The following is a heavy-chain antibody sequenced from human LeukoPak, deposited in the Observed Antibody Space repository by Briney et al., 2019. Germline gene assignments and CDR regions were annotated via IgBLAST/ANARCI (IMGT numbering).Heavy chain of an antibody. J-gene: IGHJ4*02. V-gene: IGHV3-30*18. Sequence: RGSLRLSCAASGFTFSSYGMHWVRQAPGKGLEWVAVISNDAGNKYYADSVKGRFTISRDSSKNTLYLQMNSLRAVDTAVYFCAKDRRVYDILTPFDYWGQGTLVTVSS. CDR2: ISNDAGNK. CDR1: GFTFSSYG. CDR3: AKDRRVYDILTPFDY. D-gene: IGHD3-9*01.